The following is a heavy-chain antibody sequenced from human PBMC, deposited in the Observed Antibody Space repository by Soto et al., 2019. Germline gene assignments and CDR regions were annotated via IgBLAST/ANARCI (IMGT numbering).Heavy chain of an antibody. CDR3: ARDQSGYSYGYFSYYYGMDV. J-gene: IGHJ6*02. Sequence: PVKVSCKASGGTFSSYAISWVRQANGQGLEWMGGIIPIFGTANYAQKFQGRVTITADESTSTAYMELSSLRSEDTAVYYCARDQSGYSYGYFSYYYGMDVWGQGTTVTVSS. CDR1: GGTFSSYA. CDR2: IIPIFGTA. D-gene: IGHD5-18*01. V-gene: IGHV1-69*13.